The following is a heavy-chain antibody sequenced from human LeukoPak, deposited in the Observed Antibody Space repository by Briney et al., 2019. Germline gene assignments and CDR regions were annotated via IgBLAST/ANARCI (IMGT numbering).Heavy chain of an antibody. D-gene: IGHD6-13*01. CDR2: IYPGDSDT. CDR1: GYTFTGYY. CDR3: ARAGIAAYGFDP. Sequence: ASVKVSCKASGYTFTGYYIHWVRQMPGKGLEWMGIIYPGDSDTRYSPSFQGQVTISADKSISTAYLQWSSLKASDTAMYYCARAGIAAYGFDPWGQGTLVTVSS. J-gene: IGHJ5*02. V-gene: IGHV5-51*01.